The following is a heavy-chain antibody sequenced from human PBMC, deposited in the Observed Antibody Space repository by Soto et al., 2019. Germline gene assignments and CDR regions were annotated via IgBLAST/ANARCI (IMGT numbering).Heavy chain of an antibody. CDR3: ARERVVGDGYGFGVMDL. V-gene: IGHV1-69*01. CDR1: GGTFSSHA. CDR2: IIPMFGTP. Sequence: QVQLVQSGAEVKKPGSSVRVSCKASGGTFSSHAFTWVRQAPGQGLEWMGGIIPMFGTPNYAQKFQGSLTITAESGTSYMELRSLRAEDASVCFCARERVVGDGYGFGVMDLWGQGTMVTVSS. J-gene: IGHJ6*02. D-gene: IGHD3-22*01.